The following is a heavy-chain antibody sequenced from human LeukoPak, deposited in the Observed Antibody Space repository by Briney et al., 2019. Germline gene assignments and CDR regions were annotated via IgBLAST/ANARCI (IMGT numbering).Heavy chain of an antibody. V-gene: IGHV4-30-2*01. J-gene: IGHJ3*02. CDR1: GGSISSGGYS. CDR2: IYHSGST. CDR3: ARDCSGDGCYSRTLAI. Sequence: SQTLSLTCAVSGGSISSGGYSWGWIRQPPGKGLEWIGYIYHSGSTYYNPSLKSRVTISVDRSKNQFSLKLSSVTAADTAVYYCARDCSGDGCYSRTLAIWGQGTMVIVSS. D-gene: IGHD2-15*01.